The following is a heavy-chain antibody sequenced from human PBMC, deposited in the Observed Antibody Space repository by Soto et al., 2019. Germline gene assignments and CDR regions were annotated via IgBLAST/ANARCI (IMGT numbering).Heavy chain of an antibody. J-gene: IGHJ4*02. Sequence: QVQLVQSGAEVKKPGASVKVSCKASGYTFTSYYMHWVRQAPGQGLEWMGIINPSGGSTSYAQKFQGRVTMTRDTSTSTVYMELGSLRSEDTAVYYCARDLLSVRSLAYCGGDCYPDYWGQGTLVTVSS. V-gene: IGHV1-46*01. D-gene: IGHD2-21*02. CDR2: INPSGGST. CDR3: ARDLLSVRSLAYCGGDCYPDY. CDR1: GYTFTSYY.